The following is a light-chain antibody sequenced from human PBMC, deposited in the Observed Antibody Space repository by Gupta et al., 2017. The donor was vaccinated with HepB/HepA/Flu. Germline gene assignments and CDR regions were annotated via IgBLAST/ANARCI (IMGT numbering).Light chain of an antibody. CDR2: VAS. CDR3: QQSYSTPRT. CDR1: KSISSY. J-gene: IGKJ1*01. Sequence: DIQMTQSPSSLSASLGDRVTITCRASKSISSYLNWYQQKPGKAPKLLIYVASSLQSGVPSRCSGSGSGSGKDFTLTISSLQHEDFATYYCQQSYSTPRTFGQGTKVEIK. V-gene: IGKV1-39*01.